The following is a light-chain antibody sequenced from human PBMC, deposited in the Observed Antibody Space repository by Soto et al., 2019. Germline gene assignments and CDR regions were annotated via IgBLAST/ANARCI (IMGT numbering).Light chain of an antibody. Sequence: SCRASQTVSSKLAWYQHKPGQAPRLLIYDTSSRATGIADRFSGSGSGTDFTLTISSLEPEDFAVYYCQQHSNWPGLITFGQGTRLEIK. J-gene: IGKJ5*01. V-gene: IGKV3-11*01. CDR3: QQHSNWPGLIT. CDR2: DTS. CDR1: QTVSSK.